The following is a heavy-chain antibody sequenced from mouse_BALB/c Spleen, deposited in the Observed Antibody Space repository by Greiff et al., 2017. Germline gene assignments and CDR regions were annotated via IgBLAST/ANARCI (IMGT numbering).Heavy chain of an antibody. CDR1: GYTFTSYV. J-gene: IGHJ4*01. V-gene: IGHV1-14*01. Sequence: LVESGPELVKPGASVKMSCKASGYTFTSYVMHWVKQKPGQGLEWIGYINPYNDGTKYNEKFKGKATLTSDKSSSTAYMELSSLTSEDSAVYYCARSYQAMDYWGQGTSVTVSS. CDR3: ARSYQAMDY. CDR2: INPYNDGT. D-gene: IGHD6-5*01.